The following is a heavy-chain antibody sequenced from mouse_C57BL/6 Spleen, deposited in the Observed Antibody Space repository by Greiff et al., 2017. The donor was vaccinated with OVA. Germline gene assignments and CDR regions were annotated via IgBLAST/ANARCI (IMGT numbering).Heavy chain of an antibody. CDR2: IDPSDSET. J-gene: IGHJ1*03. CDR1: GYTFTSYW. V-gene: IGHV1-52*01. CDR3: ARWGDGNYYWYFDV. Sequence: HVQLQQPGAELVRPGSSVKLSCKASGYTFTSYWMHWVKQRPIQGLEWIGNIDPSDSETHYNQKFKDKATLTIDKSSSTAYMQLSSLTSEDSAVYYCARWGDGNYYWYFDVWGTGTTVTVSS. D-gene: IGHD2-1*01.